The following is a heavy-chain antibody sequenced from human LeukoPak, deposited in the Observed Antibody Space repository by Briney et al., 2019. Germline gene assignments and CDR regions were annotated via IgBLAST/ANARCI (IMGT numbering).Heavy chain of an antibody. J-gene: IGHJ4*02. CDR2: ISISGSTM. V-gene: IGHV3-48*03. CDR3: ASYRVGATSLDY. D-gene: IGHD1-26*01. Sequence: GGSLRLSCAASGFIFSRYEMDWVRQAPGKGLEWLSYISISGSTMYYADSVKGRFTISRDNAKNSLYLQMNSLRAEDTAVYYCASYRVGATSLDYWGQGTLVTVSS. CDR1: GFIFSRYE.